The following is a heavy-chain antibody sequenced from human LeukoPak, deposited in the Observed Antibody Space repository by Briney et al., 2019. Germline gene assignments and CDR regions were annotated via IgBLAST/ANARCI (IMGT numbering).Heavy chain of an antibody. Sequence: SETLSLTCTVSGGSVSSDNSYWNWIRQPAGKGLEWIGRIYADGSSTYNPSLKSRVTISVDTSKNQFSLRLTSMTAADTAVYYCARVHSSSWSGYYFDYWGQGTLVTVSS. D-gene: IGHD6-13*01. J-gene: IGHJ4*02. CDR2: IYADGSS. CDR1: GGSVSSDNSY. CDR3: ARVHSSSWSGYYFDY. V-gene: IGHV4-61*02.